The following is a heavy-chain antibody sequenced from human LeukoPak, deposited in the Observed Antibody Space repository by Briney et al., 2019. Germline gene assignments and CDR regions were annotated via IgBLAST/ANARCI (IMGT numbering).Heavy chain of an antibody. CDR1: GGSFSVYY. CDR3: ARSIVVVPAATNWFDP. J-gene: IGHJ5*02. Sequence: SETLSLTCAVYGGSFSVYYWSWIRQPPGKGLEWIGEINHSGSTNYNPSLKSRVTISVDTSKNQFSLKLSSVTAADTAVYYCARSIVVVPAATNWFDPWGQGTLVTVSS. D-gene: IGHD2-2*01. CDR2: INHSGST. V-gene: IGHV4-34*01.